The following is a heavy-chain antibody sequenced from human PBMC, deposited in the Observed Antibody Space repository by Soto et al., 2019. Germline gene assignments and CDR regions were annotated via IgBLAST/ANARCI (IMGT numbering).Heavy chain of an antibody. D-gene: IGHD6-13*01. CDR3: AREVAWYAFDR. Sequence: PSETLSLTCTVSGGSISSYYWSWIRQPPGKGLEWIGYIYYSGSTNYNPSLKSRVTISVDTSKNQFSLKLSSVTAADTAVYYCAREVAWYAFDRRGQGTMVTVSS. J-gene: IGHJ3*02. V-gene: IGHV4-59*12. CDR1: GGSISSYY. CDR2: IYYSGST.